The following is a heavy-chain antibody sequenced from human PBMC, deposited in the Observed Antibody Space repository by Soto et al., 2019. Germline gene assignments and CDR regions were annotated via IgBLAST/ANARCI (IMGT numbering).Heavy chain of an antibody. CDR3: AREGCSSTSCYGLDDYYYGMDV. Sequence: PGESLKISCXGSGYSFTSYWISWVRQMPGKGLEWMGRIDPSDSYTNYSPSFQGHVTISADKSISTAYLQWSSLKASDTAMYYCAREGCSSTSCYGLDDYYYGMDVWGQGTTVTVSS. CDR2: IDPSDSYT. V-gene: IGHV5-10-1*01. J-gene: IGHJ6*02. CDR1: GYSFTSYW. D-gene: IGHD2-2*01.